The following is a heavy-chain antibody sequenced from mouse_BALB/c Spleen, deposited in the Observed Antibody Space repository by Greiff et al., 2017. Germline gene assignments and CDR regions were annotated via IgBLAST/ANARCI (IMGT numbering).Heavy chain of an antibody. Sequence: QVQLQQSGAELMKPGASVKISCKATGYTFSSYWIEWVKQRPGHGLEWIGEILPGSGSTNYNEKFKGKATFTADTSSNTAYMQLSSLTSEDSAVYYCARRIYYYGSNWYFDVWGAGTTVTVSS. CDR1: GYTFSSYW. V-gene: IGHV1-9*01. CDR3: ARRIYYYGSNWYFDV. J-gene: IGHJ1*01. CDR2: ILPGSGST. D-gene: IGHD1-1*01.